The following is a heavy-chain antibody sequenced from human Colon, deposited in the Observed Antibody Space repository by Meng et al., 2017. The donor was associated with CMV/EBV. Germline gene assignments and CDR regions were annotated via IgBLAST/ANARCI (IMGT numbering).Heavy chain of an antibody. Sequence: SRAASGITFSRYGMHWGRQATGKGLEWVSYISSSSSTIYYADSGKGRFTIPRENAKNSLYLQMNSLRAEDTAVYYCARGGGGFDYWGQGTLVTVSS. CDR2: ISSSSSTI. J-gene: IGHJ4*02. V-gene: IGHV3-48*04. D-gene: IGHD3-10*01. CDR3: ARGGGGFDY. CDR1: GITFSRYG.